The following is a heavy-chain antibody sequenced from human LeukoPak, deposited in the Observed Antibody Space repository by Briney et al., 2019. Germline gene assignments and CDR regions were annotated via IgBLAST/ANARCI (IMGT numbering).Heavy chain of an antibody. CDR1: GFTVSSNY. Sequence: PGGSLRLSCAASGFTVSSNYMIWVRQAPGKGLEWVSYISSSSSYIYYADSVKGRFTISRDNAKNSLYLQMNSLRAEDTAFYYCARDRYDDNVFDYWGQGTLVPVSS. D-gene: IGHD3-3*01. V-gene: IGHV3-21*01. CDR2: ISSSSSYI. CDR3: ARDRYDDNVFDY. J-gene: IGHJ4*02.